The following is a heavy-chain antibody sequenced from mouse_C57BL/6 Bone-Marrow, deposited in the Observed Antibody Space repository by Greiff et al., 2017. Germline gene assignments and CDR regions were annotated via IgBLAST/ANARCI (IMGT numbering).Heavy chain of an antibody. Sequence: VQLKQPGAELVKPGASVKLSCKASGYTFTSYWMQWVKKRPGQGLEWIGEIDPSDSYSNYNQKFKGKATLTVDTASSTAYMQLSSLTAEDSAVYYCARPDDYYAMDYWGQGTSVTVSS. J-gene: IGHJ4*01. V-gene: IGHV1-50*01. CDR1: GYTFTSYW. CDR3: ARPDDYYAMDY. CDR2: IDPSDSYS.